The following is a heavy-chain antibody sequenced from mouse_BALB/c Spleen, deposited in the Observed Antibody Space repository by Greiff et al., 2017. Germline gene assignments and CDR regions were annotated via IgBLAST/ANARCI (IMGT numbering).Heavy chain of an antibody. D-gene: IGHD1-1*01. V-gene: IGHV5-17*02. CDR1: GFTFSSFG. CDR3: ARSSSPYFDV. J-gene: IGHJ1*01. Sequence: EVKLVESGGGLVQPGGSRKLSCAASGFTFSSFGMHWVRQAPEKGLEWVAYISSGSSTIYYADTVKGRFTISRDNPKNTLFLQMTSLRSEDTAVYYCARSSSPYFDVWGAGTTVTVSS. CDR2: ISSGSSTI.